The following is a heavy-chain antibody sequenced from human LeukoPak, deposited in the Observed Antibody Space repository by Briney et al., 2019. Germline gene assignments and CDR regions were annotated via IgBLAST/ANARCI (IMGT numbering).Heavy chain of an antibody. J-gene: IGHJ4*02. Sequence: GGSLGLSCAASGFTFSSYAMSWVRQAPVKGLEWVSAISGSGGSTYYADSVKGRFTISRDNSKNTLYLQMNSLRAEDTAVYYCAKSIAPRYFDYWGQGTLVTVSS. CDR1: GFTFSSYA. V-gene: IGHV3-23*01. CDR2: ISGSGGST. D-gene: IGHD6-13*01. CDR3: AKSIAPRYFDY.